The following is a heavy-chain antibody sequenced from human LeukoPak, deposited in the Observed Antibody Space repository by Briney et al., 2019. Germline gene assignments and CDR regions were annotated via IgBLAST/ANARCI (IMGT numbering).Heavy chain of an antibody. CDR3: ARDQPLYYYDSSGWDAFDI. D-gene: IGHD3-22*01. J-gene: IGHJ3*02. Sequence: SETLSLTCTVSGGSISSYYWSWIRQPAGKGLEWIGRIYTSGSTNYNPSLKSRVTMSVDTSKNQFSLKLSSVTAADTAVYYCARDQPLYYYDSSGWDAFDIWGQGTMVTVSS. CDR2: IYTSGST. CDR1: GGSISSYY. V-gene: IGHV4-4*07.